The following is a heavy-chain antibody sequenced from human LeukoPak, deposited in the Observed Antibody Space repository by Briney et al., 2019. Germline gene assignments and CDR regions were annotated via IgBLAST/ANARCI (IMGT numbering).Heavy chain of an antibody. CDR3: AKDPGAIHEYFDY. D-gene: IGHD1-1*01. J-gene: IGHJ4*02. Sequence: GRSLRLSCAASGFTFSSYGMHWVRQAPGKGLEGVAVISYDGSNKYYADSVKGRFTISRDNSKNTLYLQMNSLRAEDTAVYYCAKDPGAIHEYFDYWGQGTLVTVSS. CDR2: ISYDGSNK. V-gene: IGHV3-30*18. CDR1: GFTFSSYG.